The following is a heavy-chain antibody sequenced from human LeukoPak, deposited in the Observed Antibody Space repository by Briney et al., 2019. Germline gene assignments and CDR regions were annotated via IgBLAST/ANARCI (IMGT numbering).Heavy chain of an antibody. D-gene: IGHD2-2*01. Sequence: ASVKVSCKASGYTFTSYYMHWVRQAPGQGLEWMGIINPSGGSTSYAQKLQGRVTMTRDTSTSTVYMELSSLRSEDTAVYYCARVPSRYCSSTSCPTWYYYYGMDVWGQGTTVTVSS. CDR3: ARVPSRYCSSTSCPTWYYYYGMDV. V-gene: IGHV1-46*01. J-gene: IGHJ6*02. CDR1: GYTFTSYY. CDR2: INPSGGST.